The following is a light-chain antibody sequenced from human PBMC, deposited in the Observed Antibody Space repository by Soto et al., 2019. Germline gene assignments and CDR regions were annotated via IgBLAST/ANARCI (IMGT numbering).Light chain of an antibody. CDR1: QSISSY. J-gene: IGKJ5*01. V-gene: IGKV1-39*01. Sequence: DIQMTQSPSTRSASEGDRVTMTCRASQSISSYLNWYQQKPGKAPKLLIYAASSLQSGVPSRFSGSGSGTDFTLTISSLQPEDFATYYCQQSYSTPSITFGQGTRLEI. CDR2: AAS. CDR3: QQSYSTPSIT.